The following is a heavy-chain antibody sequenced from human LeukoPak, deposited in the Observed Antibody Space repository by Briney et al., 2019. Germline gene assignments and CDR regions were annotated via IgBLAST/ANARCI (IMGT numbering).Heavy chain of an antibody. J-gene: IGHJ2*01. D-gene: IGHD6-19*01. CDR3: ARDRQWLVPTYWYFDL. CDR2: IYYSGST. Sequence: SETLSLTCTVSGGSISSYYWSWIRQPPGKGLEWIGYIYYSGSTNYNPSLKSRVTISVDTSKNQFSLKLSSVTAADTAVYYCARDRQWLVPTYWYFDLWGRGTLVTVSS. CDR1: GGSISSYY. V-gene: IGHV4-59*01.